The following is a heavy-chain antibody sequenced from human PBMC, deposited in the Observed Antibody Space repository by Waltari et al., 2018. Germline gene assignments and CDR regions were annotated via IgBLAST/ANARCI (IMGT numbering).Heavy chain of an antibody. V-gene: IGHV3-30*02. Sequence: QVQLVESGGGVVQPGGSLRLSCAASGFTFSSYGMHWVRQAPGKGLEWVAFIRYDGSNKYYSDSVKGRFTISRDNSKNTLYLQMNSLRAEDTAVYYCAKDRGAGPLPRSFGYWGQGTLVTVSS. J-gene: IGHJ4*02. CDR1: GFTFSSYG. CDR2: IRYDGSNK. D-gene: IGHD3-10*01. CDR3: AKDRGAGPLPRSFGY.